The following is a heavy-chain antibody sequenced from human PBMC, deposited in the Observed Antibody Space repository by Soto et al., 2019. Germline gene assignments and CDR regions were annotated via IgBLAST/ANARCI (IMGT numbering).Heavy chain of an antibody. D-gene: IGHD5-18*01. CDR3: AKPMFSPTWIQPYYYYYYGMDV. CDR2: ISYDGSNK. J-gene: IGHJ6*02. Sequence: GGSLRLSCAASGFTFSSYSMHWVRQAPGKGLEWVAVISYDGSNKYYADSVKGRFTISRDNSKNTLYLQMNSLRAEDTAVYYCAKPMFSPTWIQPYYYYYYGMDVWGQGTTVTVSS. CDR1: GFTFSSYS. V-gene: IGHV3-30*18.